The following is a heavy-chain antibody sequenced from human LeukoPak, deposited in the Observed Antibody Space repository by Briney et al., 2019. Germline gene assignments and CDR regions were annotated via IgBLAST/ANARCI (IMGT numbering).Heavy chain of an antibody. J-gene: IGHJ4*02. V-gene: IGHV3-21*01. Sequence: GGSLRLSCAASGFTFSSYTMNWVRQAPWKGLEWVSSISSSSSYIYYADSVKGRFTISRDNAKNSLYLQMNSLRAEDTAVYYCARGHSSGFRGFFDYWGQGTLVTVSS. D-gene: IGHD3-22*01. CDR3: ARGHSSGFRGFFDY. CDR1: GFTFSSYT. CDR2: ISSSSSYI.